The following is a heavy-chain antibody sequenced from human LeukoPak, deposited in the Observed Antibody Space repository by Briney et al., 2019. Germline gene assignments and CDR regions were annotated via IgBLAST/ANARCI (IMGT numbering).Heavy chain of an antibody. Sequence: GGSLRLSCAASGFTFSSYSMNWVRQAPGKGLEWVSSISSSSSYIYYADSVKGRFTISRDNAKNSLYLQMNSLRAEDTAVYYCARDYCSSTSCWDYWGQGTLVTVSS. CDR3: ARDYCSSTSCWDY. D-gene: IGHD2-2*01. J-gene: IGHJ4*02. CDR2: ISSSSSYI. CDR1: GFTFSSYS. V-gene: IGHV3-21*01.